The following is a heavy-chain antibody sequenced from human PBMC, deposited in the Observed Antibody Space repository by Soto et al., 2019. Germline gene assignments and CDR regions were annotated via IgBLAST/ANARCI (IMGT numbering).Heavy chain of an antibody. J-gene: IGHJ6*02. CDR2: YDPEAGKT. V-gene: IGHV1-24*01. Sequence: GKGLEWMERYDPEAGKTIYALKFQGRVNMPKDTSTDTAYMELSSLRSEDTAVYYCATKSRVRGTTGYYYFSCMDVWRQGTTVTVSS. CDR3: ATKSRVRGTTGYYYFSCMDV. D-gene: IGHD3-10*01.